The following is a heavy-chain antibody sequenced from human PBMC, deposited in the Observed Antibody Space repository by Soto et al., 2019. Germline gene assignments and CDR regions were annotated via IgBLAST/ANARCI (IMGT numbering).Heavy chain of an antibody. CDR2: ISYDGTNQ. D-gene: IGHD2-15*01. Sequence: QVQLVESGGGVVQPETYLRLSCTVSGFTFRNYPMHWVRQAPGKGLEWVAVISYDGTNQYYTHSVKGRFTISRDNSKNTLYLVMNSLRPEDTAVYYCARESTLGYYYGLDVWGQGTTVTVSS. CDR3: ARESTLGYYYGLDV. J-gene: IGHJ6*02. CDR1: GFTFRNYP. V-gene: IGHV3-30-3*01.